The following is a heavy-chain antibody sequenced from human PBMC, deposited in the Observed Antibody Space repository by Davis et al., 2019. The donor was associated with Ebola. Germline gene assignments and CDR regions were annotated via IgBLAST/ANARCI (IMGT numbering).Heavy chain of an antibody. CDR2: IYYSGST. J-gene: IGHJ5*02. CDR1: GGSISSYY. CDR3: ARGQGDFWSGYYSYNWFDP. V-gene: IGHV4-59*01. D-gene: IGHD3-3*01. Sequence: MPSETLSLTCTVSGGSISSYYWSWIRQPPGKGLEWIGYIYYSGSTNYNPSLKSRVTISVDTSKNQFSLKLSSVTAADTAVYYCARGQGDFWSGYYSYNWFDPWGQGTLVTVSS.